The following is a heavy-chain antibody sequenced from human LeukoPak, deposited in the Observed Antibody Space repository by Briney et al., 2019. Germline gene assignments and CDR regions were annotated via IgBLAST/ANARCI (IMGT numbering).Heavy chain of an antibody. J-gene: IGHJ4*02. CDR2: ISSSSSYI. D-gene: IGHD5-18*01. CDR3: ARDSEDGYSYGLSDY. Sequence: GSLRLSCAASGFTFSSYSMNWVRQAPGKGLEWVSSISSSSSYIYYADSVKGRFTISRDNAKNSLYLQMNSLRAVDTAVYYCARDSEDGYSYGLSDYWGQGTLVTVSS. CDR1: GFTFSSYS. V-gene: IGHV3-21*01.